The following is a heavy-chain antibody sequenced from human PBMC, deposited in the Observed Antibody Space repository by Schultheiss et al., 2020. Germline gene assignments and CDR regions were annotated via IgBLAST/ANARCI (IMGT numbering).Heavy chain of an antibody. D-gene: IGHD5-18*01. J-gene: IGHJ4*02. CDR2: ISYDGSNK. CDR1: GFTFSSYA. Sequence: GGSLRLSCAASGFTFSSYAMHWVRQAPGKGLEWVAVISYDGSNKYYADSVKGRFTISRDNSKNTLYLQMNSLRAEDTAVYYCARGKRRIQVSSMDYWGQGTLVTSPQ. V-gene: IGHV3-30-3*01. CDR3: ARGKRRIQVSSMDY.